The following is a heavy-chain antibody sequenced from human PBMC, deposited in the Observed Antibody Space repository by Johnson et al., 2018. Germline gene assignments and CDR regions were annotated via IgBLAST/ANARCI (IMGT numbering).Heavy chain of an antibody. CDR2: IIDSGVST. J-gene: IGHJ4*02. V-gene: IGHV3-23*04. D-gene: IGHD2-21*01. CDR3: AKEGRQWVI. Sequence: EVQLVETGGGLVQPGGSLRLSCAASGFTFNTYAMSWVRQAPGKGLEWVSTIIDSGVSTYYADSVEGRFTITRDNAKNTLFLQVNSLRAEDTAVYYFAKEGRQWVIGGQGTLVTVSS. CDR1: GFTFNTYA.